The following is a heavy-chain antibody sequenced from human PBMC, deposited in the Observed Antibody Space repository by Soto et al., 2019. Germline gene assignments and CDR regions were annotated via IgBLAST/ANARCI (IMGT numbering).Heavy chain of an antibody. D-gene: IGHD6-6*01. CDR3: ARHENIEAQHHDYYGMDV. Sequence: GASVKVSCKASGGTFSSYAISWVRQAPGQGLEWMGGIIPIFSTANYAQKFQGRVTITADESTSTAYMELSSLRSEDTAVYYCARHENIEAQHHDYYGMDVWGQGTTVTVSS. V-gene: IGHV1-69*13. J-gene: IGHJ6*02. CDR1: GGTFSSYA. CDR2: IIPIFSTA.